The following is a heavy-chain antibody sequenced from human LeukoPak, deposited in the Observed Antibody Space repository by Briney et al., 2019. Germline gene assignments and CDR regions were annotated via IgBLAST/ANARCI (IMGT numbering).Heavy chain of an antibody. V-gene: IGHV1-2*02. D-gene: IGHD6-6*01. Sequence: GASVKVSCKASGYTLTSYYMHWVRQAPGQGLEWMGWINPNSGGTNYAQKFQGRVTMTRDTSISTAYMELSRLRSDDTAVYYCARDRFPAAHYSSSYFYWGQGTLVTVSS. CDR1: GYTLTSYY. J-gene: IGHJ4*02. CDR2: INPNSGGT. CDR3: ARDRFPAAHYSSSYFY.